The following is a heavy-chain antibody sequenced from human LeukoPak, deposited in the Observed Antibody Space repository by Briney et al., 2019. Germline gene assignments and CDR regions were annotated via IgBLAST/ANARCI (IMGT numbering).Heavy chain of an antibody. J-gene: IGHJ4*02. D-gene: IGHD3-10*01. Sequence: SVKVSCKASGGTFSSYAISWVRQAPGQGLEWMGGIIPIFGTANYAQKFQGRVTITADESTSTAYMELSSLRSEDTAVYYCALTYYYGSGSPFGFDYWGQGTLVTVSP. CDR2: IIPIFGTA. CDR3: ALTYYYGSGSPFGFDY. V-gene: IGHV1-69*01. CDR1: GGTFSSYA.